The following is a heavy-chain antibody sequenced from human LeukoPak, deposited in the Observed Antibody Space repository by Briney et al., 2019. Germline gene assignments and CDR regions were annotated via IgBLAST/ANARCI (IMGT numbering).Heavy chain of an antibody. J-gene: IGHJ4*02. CDR3: AKQLGYCSDGSCYFPY. CDR1: GFTFRSHA. V-gene: IGHV3-23*01. Sequence: QSGGSLRLSCVGSGFTFRSHAMSWVRQAPGKGLEWVSAISNNGGYTYYADSVQGRFTISRDNSKSTLCLQMNSLRAEDTAVYYCAKQLGYCSDGSCYFPYWGQGTLVTVSS. CDR2: ISNNGGYT. D-gene: IGHD2-15*01.